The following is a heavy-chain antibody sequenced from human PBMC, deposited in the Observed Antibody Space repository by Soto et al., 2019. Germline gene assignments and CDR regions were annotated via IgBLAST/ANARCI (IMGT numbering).Heavy chain of an antibody. V-gene: IGHV1-69*13. J-gene: IGHJ3*02. CDR2: IIPIFGTA. CDR1: GGTFSSYA. Sequence: SVKVSCKASGGTFSSYAISWVRQAPGQGLEWMGGIIPIFGTANYAQKFQGRVTITADESTSTAYMELSGLRSEDTAVYYCARSMIVVVNAFDIWGQGTMVTVS. D-gene: IGHD3-22*01. CDR3: ARSMIVVVNAFDI.